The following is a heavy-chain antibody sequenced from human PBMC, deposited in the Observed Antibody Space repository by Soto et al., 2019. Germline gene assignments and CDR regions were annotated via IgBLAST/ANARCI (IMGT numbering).Heavy chain of an antibody. CDR1: GFTFSSYA. D-gene: IGHD3-3*01. Sequence: GGSLRLSCAASGFTFSSYAMHWVRQAPGKGLEWVAVISYDGSNKYYADSVKGRFTISRDNSKNTLYLQMNSLRAEDTAVYYCARDRTSYDFWSGTFDYWGQGTLVTVSS. CDR3: ARDRTSYDFWSGTFDY. CDR2: ISYDGSNK. J-gene: IGHJ4*02. V-gene: IGHV3-30-3*01.